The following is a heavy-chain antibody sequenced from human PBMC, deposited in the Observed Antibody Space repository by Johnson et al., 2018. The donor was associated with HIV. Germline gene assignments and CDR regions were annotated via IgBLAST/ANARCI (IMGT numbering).Heavy chain of an antibody. Sequence: VQLVESGGGLVQPGGSLRLSCAASGFTFSNYWMSWVRQVPGKGLEWVANINKDGRVKHYVDPVKGRFTISRDNAENSLYLQMNSLRAEDTAMYYCAGDVTAGNDAFDIWGQGTMVTVSS. CDR3: AGDVTAGNDAFDI. J-gene: IGHJ3*02. CDR2: INKDGRVK. D-gene: IGHD1-1*01. V-gene: IGHV3-7*01. CDR1: GFTFSNYW.